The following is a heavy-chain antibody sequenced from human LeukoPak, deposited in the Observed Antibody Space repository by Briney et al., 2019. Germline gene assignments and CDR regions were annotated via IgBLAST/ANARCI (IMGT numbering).Heavy chain of an antibody. V-gene: IGHV4-39*01. CDR2: IYYSGSS. CDR1: GGSISSRTYY. CDR3: ARHTGMVRDAMDV. J-gene: IGHJ6*02. D-gene: IGHD5-18*01. Sequence: SETLSLTCTVSGGSISSRTYYWGWIRQPPGKGLECIGTIYYSGSSYCNPSLKSRVTISIDTSKNQFSLQLSSVTAADTAVYYCARHTGMVRDAMDVWGQGTTVTVSS.